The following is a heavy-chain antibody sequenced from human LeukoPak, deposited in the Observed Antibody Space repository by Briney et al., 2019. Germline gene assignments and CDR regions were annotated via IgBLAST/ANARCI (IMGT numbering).Heavy chain of an antibody. CDR1: VFTFNNYG. CDR2: IRYDGSDK. Sequence: GGSLRLSCAACVFTFNNYGIHWVRQAPGKGLEWVAFIRYDGSDKYYADSVKSRFTISRDSSKNTLSLQMNSLRAEDTAVYYCAKDRGRYGFWSGCDYWGQGTLVTVSS. V-gene: IGHV3-30*02. D-gene: IGHD3-3*01. CDR3: AKDRGRYGFWSGCDY. J-gene: IGHJ4*02.